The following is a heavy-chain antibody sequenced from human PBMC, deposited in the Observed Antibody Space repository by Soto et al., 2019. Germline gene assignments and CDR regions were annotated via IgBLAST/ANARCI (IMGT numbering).Heavy chain of an antibody. J-gene: IGHJ6*02. CDR3: ARDPPATRHGMDV. Sequence: EVQLVETGGGLIQPGGSLRLSCAAPGFTVSSNYMSWVPQAPGKGLEWVSVIYSGGSKYYADSVRGRFTISRDNSKNTLYLQMKSLRAEDTAVYYCARDPPATRHGMDVWGQGTTVTVSS. CDR1: GFTVSSNY. CDR2: IYSGGSK. V-gene: IGHV3-53*02.